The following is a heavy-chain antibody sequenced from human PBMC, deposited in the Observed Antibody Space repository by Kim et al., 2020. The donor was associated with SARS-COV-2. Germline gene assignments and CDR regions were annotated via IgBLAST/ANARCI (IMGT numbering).Heavy chain of an antibody. CDR2: IYYSGST. J-gene: IGHJ5*02. D-gene: IGHD6-19*01. Sequence: SETLSLTCTVSGGSISSSSYYWGWIRQPPGKGLEWIGSIYYSGSTYYNPSLKSRVTISVDTSKNQFSLKLSSVTAADTAVYYCARRTAVAGTNWFDPWGQGTLVTVSS. CDR1: GGSISSSSYY. CDR3: ARRTAVAGTNWFDP. V-gene: IGHV4-39*01.